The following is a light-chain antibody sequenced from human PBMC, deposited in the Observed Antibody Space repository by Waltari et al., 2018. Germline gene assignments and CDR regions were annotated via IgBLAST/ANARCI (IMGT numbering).Light chain of an antibody. CDR3: QQRSKWPWS. V-gene: IGKV3-11*01. CDR2: DSS. J-gene: IGKJ1*01. CDR1: QSVNSQ. Sequence: EIVLTQSPATLSLSPGERATLPCRASQSVNSQLAWYQHKPGQAPRLLIYDSSIRVTGISARFSGSGSGTYFTLTISSLEPEDFAVYYCQQRSKWPWSFGQGTKVEIK.